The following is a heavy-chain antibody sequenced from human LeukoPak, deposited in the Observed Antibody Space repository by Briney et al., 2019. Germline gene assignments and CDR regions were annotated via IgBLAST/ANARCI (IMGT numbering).Heavy chain of an antibody. D-gene: IGHD6-19*01. Sequence: SETLSLTCTVSGGSISSTTYYWGWIRQPPGKGLEWIGEINHSGSTNYNPSLKSRVTISVDTSKNQFSLKLSSVTAADTAVYYCARVGKQWLVLRGWFDPWGQGTLVTVS. V-gene: IGHV4-39*07. CDR1: GGSISSTTYY. J-gene: IGHJ5*02. CDR3: ARVGKQWLVLRGWFDP. CDR2: INHSGST.